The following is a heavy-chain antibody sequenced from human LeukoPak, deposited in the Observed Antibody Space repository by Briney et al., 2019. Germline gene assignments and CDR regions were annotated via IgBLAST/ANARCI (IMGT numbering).Heavy chain of an antibody. Sequence: SETLSLTCTVSGGSISSSTDYWGWIRQPPGKGLEWIANIYYSGSTYYNPSLKSRVTISVDTSRNQFSLKLNSVTAADTAVYYCAGLIRPGWFDPWGQGTLVTVSS. CDR2: IYYSGST. V-gene: IGHV4-39*01. D-gene: IGHD1-14*01. CDR3: AGLIRPGWFDP. CDR1: GGSISSSTDY. J-gene: IGHJ5*02.